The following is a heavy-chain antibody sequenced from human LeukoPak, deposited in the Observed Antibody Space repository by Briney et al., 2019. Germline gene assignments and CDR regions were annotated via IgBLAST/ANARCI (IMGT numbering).Heavy chain of an antibody. V-gene: IGHV3-23*01. CDR2: ISGSGDNT. CDR1: GFTFSNYA. D-gene: IGHD5-12*01. CDR3: ARRGWLANFDS. J-gene: IGHJ4*02. Sequence: GGSLRLPCAASGFTFSNYAMSWVRQAPGKGPEWVSIISGSGDNTHYADSVKGRFTISRDNSKNTLYLQMNTLRAEDTAIYHCARRGWLANFDSWGQGTLVTVSS.